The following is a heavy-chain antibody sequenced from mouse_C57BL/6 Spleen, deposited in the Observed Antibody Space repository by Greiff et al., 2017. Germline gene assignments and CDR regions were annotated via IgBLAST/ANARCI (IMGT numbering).Heavy chain of an antibody. J-gene: IGHJ1*03. V-gene: IGHV1-59*01. D-gene: IGHD2-5*01. CDR1: GYTFTSYW. CDR2: IDPSDSYT. CDR3: ARSTYSNSYFDV. Sequence: QVQLKQPGAELVRPGTSVKLSCKASGYTFTSYWMHWVKQRPGQGLEWIGVIDPSDSYTNYNQKFKGKATWTVDTSSSTAYMQLSSLTSEDSAVYYCARSTYSNSYFDVWGTGTTVTVSS.